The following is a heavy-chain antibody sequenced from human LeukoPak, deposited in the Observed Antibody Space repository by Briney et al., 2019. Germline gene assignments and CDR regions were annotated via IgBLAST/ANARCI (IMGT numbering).Heavy chain of an antibody. CDR1: GFTFSSYA. Sequence: GGSLRLSCAASGFTFSSYAMSWVRQAPGKGLKWVSAISGSGGSTYYADSVKGRFTISRDNSKNTLYLQMNSLRAEDTAVYYCAKDVGYSSGWTPGYYFDYWGQGTLVTVSS. CDR2: ISGSGGST. CDR3: AKDVGYSSGWTPGYYFDY. J-gene: IGHJ4*02. D-gene: IGHD6-19*01. V-gene: IGHV3-23*01.